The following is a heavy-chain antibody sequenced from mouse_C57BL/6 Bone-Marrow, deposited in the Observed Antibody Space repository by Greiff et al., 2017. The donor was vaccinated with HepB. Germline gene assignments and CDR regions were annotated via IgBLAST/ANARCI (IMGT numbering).Heavy chain of an antibody. CDR2: ISNLAYSI. CDR1: GFTFSDYG. Sequence: EVQLVESGGGLVQPGGSLKLSCAASGFTFSDYGMAWVRQAPRKGPEWVAFISNLAYSIYYADTVTGRFTISRENAKNTLYLEMSSLRSEDTAMYYCARGSGYRFAYWGQGTLVTVSA. J-gene: IGHJ3*01. CDR3: ARGSGYRFAY. D-gene: IGHD3-2*02. V-gene: IGHV5-15*01.